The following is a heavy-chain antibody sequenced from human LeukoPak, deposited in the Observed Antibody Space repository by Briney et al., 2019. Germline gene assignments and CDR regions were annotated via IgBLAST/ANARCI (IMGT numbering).Heavy chain of an antibody. CDR3: AREPLYCSSTSCYHPYYYGMDV. CDR2: IYSGGST. D-gene: IGHD2-2*01. CDR1: GFTVSSNY. Sequence: GALRLSCAASGFTVSSNYMSWVRQAPGKGLEWVSVIYSGGSTYYADSVKGRFTISRDNSKNTLYLQMNSLRAEDTAVYYCAREPLYCSSTSCYHPYYYGMDVWGQGTTVTVSS. V-gene: IGHV3-53*01. J-gene: IGHJ6*02.